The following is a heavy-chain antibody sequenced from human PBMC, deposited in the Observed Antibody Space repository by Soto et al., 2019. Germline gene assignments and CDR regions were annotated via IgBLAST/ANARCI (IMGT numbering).Heavy chain of an antibody. Sequence: GGSLRLSCAASGFAFSSYAMSWVRQAPGRGLEWVSAIGTSYGSTYYADSVKGRFTISRDNSKSTVYLELNNLSAEDTAVYHCAKNQGVELVPLATVDWFDPWGQGSVVTVSS. CDR2: IGTSYGST. J-gene: IGHJ5*02. V-gene: IGHV3-23*01. D-gene: IGHD1-26*01. CDR3: AKNQGVELVPLATVDWFDP. CDR1: GFAFSSYA.